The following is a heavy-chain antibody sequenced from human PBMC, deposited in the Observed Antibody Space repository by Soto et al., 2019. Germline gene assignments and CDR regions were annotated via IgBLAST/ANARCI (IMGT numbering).Heavy chain of an antibody. Sequence: QVELVQSGAEVKKPGSSVKVSCQASEDTFRNSAISWVRQAPGQGLAWMGGIIPIFGTANYAQKSQGRVTITADTSANTVYWELSSLRSEDTAVYYCASTKYDSSAYYYWYLGLWGRGTLVTVSS. D-gene: IGHD3-22*01. CDR3: ASTKYDSSAYYYWYLGL. CDR2: IIPIFGTA. CDR1: EDTFRNSA. V-gene: IGHV1-69*06. J-gene: IGHJ2*01.